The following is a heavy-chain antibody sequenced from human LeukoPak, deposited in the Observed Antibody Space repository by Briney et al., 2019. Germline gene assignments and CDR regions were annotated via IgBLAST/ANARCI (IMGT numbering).Heavy chain of an antibody. CDR3: AKDPNGDYIGTFDI. V-gene: IGHV3-23*01. CDR1: KFNFNSYG. Sequence: GGSLRLSCTTSKFNFNSYGMTWVRQAPGKGLEWVSSISGSGGSTQYAASVQGRFTISRDNSKNTLYLQMNSLRAEDTAVYYCAKDPNGDYIGTFDIWGQGTMVTSLQ. J-gene: IGHJ3*02. D-gene: IGHD4-17*01. CDR2: ISGSGGST.